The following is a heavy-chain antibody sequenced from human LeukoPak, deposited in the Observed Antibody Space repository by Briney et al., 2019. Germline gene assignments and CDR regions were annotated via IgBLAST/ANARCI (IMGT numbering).Heavy chain of an antibody. D-gene: IGHD3-9*01. CDR2: IYYTGST. V-gene: IGHV4-59*08. J-gene: IGHJ4*02. CDR3: VRRVRYFGQNDY. Sequence: SETLSLTCTVSGASMSDYYWSWLRQPPGKGLEWIGYIYYTGSTNSNPSLKGRVTMSVDTSKNQISLKLSSVTAADSAVYYCVRRVRYFGQNDYWGQGTLVTVSS. CDR1: GASMSDYY.